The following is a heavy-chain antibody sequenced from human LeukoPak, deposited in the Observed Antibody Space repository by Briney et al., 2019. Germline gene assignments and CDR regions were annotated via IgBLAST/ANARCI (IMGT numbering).Heavy chain of an antibody. CDR3: ARGCSSTSCNGGFDY. CDR1: GGTFSSYA. V-gene: IGHV1-69*06. J-gene: IGHJ4*02. D-gene: IGHD2-2*01. CDR2: IIPIFGTA. Sequence: PVKVSCKASGGTFSSYAISWVRQAPGQGLEWMGGIIPIFGTANYAQKFQGRVTITADKSTSTAYMELSSLRSEDTAVYYCARGCSSTSCNGGFDYWGQGTLVTVSS.